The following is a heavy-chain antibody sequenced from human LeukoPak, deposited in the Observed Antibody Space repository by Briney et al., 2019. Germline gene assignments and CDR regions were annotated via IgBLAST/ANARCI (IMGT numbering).Heavy chain of an antibody. CDR3: ARSTSPTIGPDY. D-gene: IGHD2-2*01. V-gene: IGHV4-59*01. J-gene: IGHJ4*02. CDR2: IYYSGRT. Sequence: SETLSLTCIVSVGSLSSYYWSWIRQPPGRGREWIGYIYYSGRTNYNPSIKSRVTISVDTSKNQYSQKLSSVTAADTVEYYCARSTSPTIGPDYWGQGTLVTVSS. CDR1: VGSLSSYY.